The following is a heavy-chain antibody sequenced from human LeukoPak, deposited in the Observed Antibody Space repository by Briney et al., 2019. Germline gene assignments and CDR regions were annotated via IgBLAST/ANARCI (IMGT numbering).Heavy chain of an antibody. CDR1: ADSVSSNNAA. D-gene: IGHD6-19*01. CDR2: AYYRSKWFN. V-gene: IGHV6-1*01. Sequence: SQTLSLTCAISADSVSSNNAAWNWIRQSPSRGLEWQRRAYYRSKWFNDYAVSVKSRITITSDTSKNQFSLQLNSVTPEDTAVYYCARTRYSSGGAYYYGVGVWGQGTTVTVSS. CDR3: ARTRYSSGGAYYYGVGV. J-gene: IGHJ6*02.